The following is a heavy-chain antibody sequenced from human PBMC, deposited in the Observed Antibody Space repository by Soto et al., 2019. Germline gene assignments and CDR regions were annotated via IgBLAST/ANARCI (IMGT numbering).Heavy chain of an antibody. Sequence: EVQLVESGGGLVQPGGSLRLSCAASGFTVSSNYMSWVRQAPGKGLEWVSVIYSGGSTYYADSVKGRFTISRHNSKNTLYLQMNSLRADDTAVYYCARGIVVVPAAQDAFDIWGQGTMVTVSS. CDR3: ARGIVVVPAAQDAFDI. J-gene: IGHJ3*02. D-gene: IGHD2-2*01. V-gene: IGHV3-53*04. CDR1: GFTVSSNY. CDR2: IYSGGST.